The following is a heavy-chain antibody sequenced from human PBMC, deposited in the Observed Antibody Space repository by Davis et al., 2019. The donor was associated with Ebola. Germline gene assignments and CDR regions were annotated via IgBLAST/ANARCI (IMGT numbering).Heavy chain of an antibody. CDR3: ANAWLHGNTVDY. Sequence: GESLKISCAASGFTFSDHYMSWIRQAPGKGLELVSYINNSSVYTNYADSVKGRFTISRDNTKNSLFLQMNSLRAEDTAMYYCANAWLHGNTVDYWGQGTLVTVSA. CDR1: GFTFSDHY. CDR2: INNSSVYT. D-gene: IGHD1/OR15-1a*01. V-gene: IGHV3-11*06. J-gene: IGHJ4*02.